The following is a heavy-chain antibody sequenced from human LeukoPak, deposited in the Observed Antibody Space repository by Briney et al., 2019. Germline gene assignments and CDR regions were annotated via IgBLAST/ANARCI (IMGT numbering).Heavy chain of an antibody. Sequence: SVKVSCKASGGTFSSYAISWVRQAPGQGLEWMGGIIPIFGTANYAQKFQGRVTITADESTSTAYMELSSLRSEDTAVYYCARDIRYFDWLSTNWFDPWGQGTLVTVSS. V-gene: IGHV1-69*13. D-gene: IGHD3-9*01. CDR3: ARDIRYFDWLSTNWFDP. CDR2: IIPIFGTA. CDR1: GGTFSSYA. J-gene: IGHJ5*02.